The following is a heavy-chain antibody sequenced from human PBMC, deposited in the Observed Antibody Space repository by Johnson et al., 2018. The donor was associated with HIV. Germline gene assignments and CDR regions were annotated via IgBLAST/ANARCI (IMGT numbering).Heavy chain of an antibody. CDR2: IRYDGTNK. V-gene: IGHV3-30*02. J-gene: IGHJ3*02. Sequence: QVQLVESGGGVVQPGGSLRLSCAASGFTFSSYGMHWVRQAPGKGLEWVAFIRYDGTNKYYADSMKGRFTISRDNSKNTLYLQMNSLRAEDTAVYYCARERASSAFDIWGQGTMVTVSS. CDR3: ARERASSAFDI. CDR1: GFTFSSYG.